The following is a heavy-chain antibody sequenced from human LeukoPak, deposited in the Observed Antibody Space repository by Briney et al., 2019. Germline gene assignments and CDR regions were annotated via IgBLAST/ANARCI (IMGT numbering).Heavy chain of an antibody. CDR2: IYYSGNT. D-gene: IGHD3-9*01. CDR3: ARVLRYSTDAFDI. J-gene: IGHJ3*02. V-gene: IGHV4-39*07. CDR1: GGSISSSSYY. Sequence: SETLSLTCTVSGGSISSSSYYWGWIRQPPGKGLEWIGSIYYSGNTYSNPSLDSRVTISLDTSKNRFSLKLSSVTAADTAVYYCARVLRYSTDAFDIWGQGTMVTVSS.